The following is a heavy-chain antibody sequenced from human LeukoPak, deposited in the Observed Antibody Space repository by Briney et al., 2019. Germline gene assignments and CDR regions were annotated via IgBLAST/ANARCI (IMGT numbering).Heavy chain of an antibody. Sequence: SETLSLTCTVSGGSLSSYYWSWLRQPAGKGLEWIGRIYTSGSTNYNPSLKSRVTMSVDTSKNQCSLKLSSVTAADTAVYYCARDPNFPYFDYWGQGTLVTVSS. D-gene: IGHD3-3*01. J-gene: IGHJ4*02. CDR2: IYTSGST. CDR1: GGSLSSYY. V-gene: IGHV4-4*07. CDR3: ARDPNFPYFDY.